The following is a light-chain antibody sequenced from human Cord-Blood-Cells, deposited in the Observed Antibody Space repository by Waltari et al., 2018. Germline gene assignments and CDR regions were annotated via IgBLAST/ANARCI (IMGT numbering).Light chain of an antibody. V-gene: IGLV1-40*01. CDR2: CNG. CDR1: SSNIGAGYD. J-gene: IGLJ1*01. CDR3: QSYDSSLSGYV. Sequence: QSVLTQPPSVSGAPGQRVTISCTGRSSNIGAGYDVHWYQQLPGTAPKLLIYCNGNRPSGVPDRFSGSKSGTSASLAITGLQAEDEADYYCQSYDSSLSGYVFGTGTKVTVL.